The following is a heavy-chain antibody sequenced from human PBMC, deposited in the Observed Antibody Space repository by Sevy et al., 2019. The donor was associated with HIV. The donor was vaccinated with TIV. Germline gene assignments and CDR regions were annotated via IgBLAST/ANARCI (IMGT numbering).Heavy chain of an antibody. CDR1: GFRFSSYG. J-gene: IGHJ4*02. CDR3: AKDGGVNWDQYYFDS. V-gene: IGHV3-23*01. CDR2: ISGTGAST. D-gene: IGHD2-8*02. Sequence: GGSLRLSCSASGFRFSSYGMTWVRQAPGKGLEWVSSISGTGASTDYADSVKDRFTISRDNSRNTLFLQMNTLRAEDTAVYYCAKDGGVNWDQYYFDSWGQGTLVTVSS.